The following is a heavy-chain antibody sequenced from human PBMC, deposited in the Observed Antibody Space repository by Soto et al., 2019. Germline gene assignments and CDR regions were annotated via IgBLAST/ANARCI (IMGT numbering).Heavy chain of an antibody. CDR2: VFHTGGT. Sequence: QVQLQESGPGLVKPSETLSLTCTVSSDSIAGENWWSWVRQPPGLGLEWIGEVFHTGGTNYNPSLKSRVTMEVEQSKTQFSLKLISATAADTAVYYCARVFSSGSGWMYYFDFLGQGTLVSVSS. CDR3: ARVFSSGSGWMYYFDF. D-gene: IGHD6-19*01. CDR1: SDSIAGENW. V-gene: IGHV4-4*02. J-gene: IGHJ4*02.